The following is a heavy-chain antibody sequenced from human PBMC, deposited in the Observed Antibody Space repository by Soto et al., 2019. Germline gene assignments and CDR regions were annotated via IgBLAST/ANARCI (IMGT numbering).Heavy chain of an antibody. CDR1: GASISRYY. D-gene: IGHD3-22*01. CDR3: ALRSMAVVPEY. CDR2: LYYGRSA. V-gene: IGHV4-59*01. Sequence: PSETLSLTCTVSGASISRYYWSWIRQSPGKGLESIGYLYYGRSANYNPSLKSRVTLSVDTSTNQCSLTLSSMTAADTAVYYCALRSMAVVPEYWGQGTLVTVS. J-gene: IGHJ4*02.